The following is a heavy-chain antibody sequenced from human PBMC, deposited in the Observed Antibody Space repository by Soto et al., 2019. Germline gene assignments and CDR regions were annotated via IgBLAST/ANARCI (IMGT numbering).Heavy chain of an antibody. D-gene: IGHD5-18*01. CDR2: IDYTGNT. J-gene: IGHJ4*02. CDR3: ARSNKGYGTDS. CDR1: GGYFSGYY. Sequence: PSEILSHTCAVYGGYFSGYYWGCIRQPPGKGLEWIASIDYTGNTFYNPSLTSRVTISVDTSKNQFSLKVTSVTAADTAVYYCARSNKGYGTDSWGQGTLVTVSS. V-gene: IGHV4-34*01.